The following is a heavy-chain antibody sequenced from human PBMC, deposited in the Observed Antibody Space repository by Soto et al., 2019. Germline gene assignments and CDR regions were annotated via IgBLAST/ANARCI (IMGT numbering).Heavy chain of an antibody. CDR2: IDPSDTYV. CDR1: GYSFPRYW. D-gene: IGHD1-26*01. V-gene: IGHV5-10-1*03. CDR3: ASTGAKTDGDF. Sequence: EVQLVQSATEVKKPGESLRISCKSSGYSFPRYWISWVRQMPGKGLEWMGRIDPSDTYVNYSPSFQGHVTISVDKSISTAYLEWRSLRASDTGVYYCASTGAKTDGDFWGQGTLVAVSS. J-gene: IGHJ4*02.